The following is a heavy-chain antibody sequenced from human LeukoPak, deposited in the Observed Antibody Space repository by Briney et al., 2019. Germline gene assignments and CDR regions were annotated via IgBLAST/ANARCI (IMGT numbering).Heavy chain of an antibody. CDR2: IGGSGGST. CDR3: AKDLGSYRPFDY. Sequence: GGSLRLPCAASGFTFSSYAMSWVRQAPGKGLEWVSAIGGSGGSTYYADSVKGRFTISRDNSKNTLYLQMNSLRAEDTAVYYCAKDLGSYRPFDYWGQGTLVTVSS. D-gene: IGHD1-26*01. J-gene: IGHJ4*02. CDR1: GFTFSSYA. V-gene: IGHV3-23*01.